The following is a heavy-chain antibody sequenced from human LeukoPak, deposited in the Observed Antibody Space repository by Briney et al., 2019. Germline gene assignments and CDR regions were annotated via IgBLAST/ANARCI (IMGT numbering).Heavy chain of an antibody. J-gene: IGHJ4*02. V-gene: IGHV3-21*01. CDR3: AAQEGDCNSISCYNFDY. D-gene: IGHD2-2*01. CDR2: ITGSSTYI. CDR1: GLTFSSYS. Sequence: GGSLRLSCAASGLTFSSYSMNWVRQAPGKGLEWVSSITGSSTYIYYADSVKGRFTISRDNARKSLHLQMNSLTANDSGVYYCAAQEGDCNSISCYNFDYWGQGTLVTVSS.